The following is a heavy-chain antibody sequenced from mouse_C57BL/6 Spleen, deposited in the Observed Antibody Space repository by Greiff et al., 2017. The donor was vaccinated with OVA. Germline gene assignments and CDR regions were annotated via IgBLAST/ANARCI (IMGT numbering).Heavy chain of an antibody. CDR2: INPSTGGT. J-gene: IGHJ1*03. CDR3: ARLATTVVDV. Sequence: VQLKESGPELVKPGASVKISCKASGYSFTGYYMNWVKQSPEKSLEWIGEINPSTGGTTYNQKFKAKATLTVDKSSSTAYMQLKSLTSEDSAVYYCARLATTVVDVWGTGTTVTVSS. CDR1: GYSFTGYY. D-gene: IGHD1-1*01. V-gene: IGHV1-42*01.